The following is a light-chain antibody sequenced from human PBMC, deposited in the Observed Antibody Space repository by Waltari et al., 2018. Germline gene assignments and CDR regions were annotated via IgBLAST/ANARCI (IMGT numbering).Light chain of an antibody. J-gene: IGKJ5*01. CDR3: QQLDSFPIT. CDR2: AAS. V-gene: IGKV1-9*01. CDR1: QAISSY. Sequence: DIQLTQSPSFLSASVGDRVTITCRASQAISSYLAWYQQKPGRAPKLLIYAASTLQSGVPSGCSGSGSGTEFTLTISSLQPEDFATYYCQQLDSFPITFGQGTRLEIK.